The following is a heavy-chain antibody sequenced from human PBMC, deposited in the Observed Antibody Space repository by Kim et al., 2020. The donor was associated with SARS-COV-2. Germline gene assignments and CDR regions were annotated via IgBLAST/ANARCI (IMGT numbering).Heavy chain of an antibody. Sequence: STNYNPSLTRRVTISVDTSKNQFSLRLSSVTAADTAVYYCARGGMAPFGYWGQGTLVTVSS. V-gene: IGHV4-34*01. J-gene: IGHJ4*02. CDR3: ARGGMAPFGY. CDR2: ST. D-gene: IGHD6-13*01.